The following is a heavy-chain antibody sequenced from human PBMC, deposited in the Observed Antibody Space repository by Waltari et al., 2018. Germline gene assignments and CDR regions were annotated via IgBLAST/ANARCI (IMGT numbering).Heavy chain of an antibody. CDR2: ISSSSSTI. CDR1: GFTFSSYS. Sequence: EVQLVESGGGLVQPGGSLRLSCAASGFTFSSYSMNWVRQAPGKGLEWVSYISSSSSTIYYADSVKGRFTISRDNAKNSLYLQMNSLRAEDTAVYYCAYSTSSSTENNYYYGMDVWGQGTTVTVSS. V-gene: IGHV3-48*04. J-gene: IGHJ6*02. CDR3: AYSTSSSTENNYYYGMDV. D-gene: IGHD6-6*01.